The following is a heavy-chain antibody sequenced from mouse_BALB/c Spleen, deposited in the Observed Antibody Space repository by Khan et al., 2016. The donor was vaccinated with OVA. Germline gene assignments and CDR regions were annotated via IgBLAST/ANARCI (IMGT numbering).Heavy chain of an antibody. V-gene: IGHV14-3*02. Sequence: VQLKESGAEFVKPGASVKLSCTASGFNIKDTYMHWVKQRPEQGLEWIGRIDPANGYTKYDPKFQGKATITADTSSNTAYLHLNSLTSEDTAVYYCARSTYYGRYYWGQGTLVTVSA. CDR3: ARSTYYGRYY. J-gene: IGHJ3*01. CDR1: GFNIKDTY. CDR2: IDPANGYT. D-gene: IGHD2-10*01.